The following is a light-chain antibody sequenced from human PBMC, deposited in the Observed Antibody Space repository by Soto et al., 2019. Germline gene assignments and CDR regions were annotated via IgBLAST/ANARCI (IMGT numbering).Light chain of an antibody. Sequence: DIVVTHSACTLSLSPGERATLSCRASQSFXSCYLAWYQQKPGQAPSLPTYGASNRATGIPARLSGSGSGTGFTLAISSLEPEDFAVYYCQQRYYWPRTFGQGTKVDIK. CDR2: GAS. CDR1: QSFXSCY. J-gene: IGKJ1*01. V-gene: IGKV3-11*01. CDR3: QQRYYWPRT.